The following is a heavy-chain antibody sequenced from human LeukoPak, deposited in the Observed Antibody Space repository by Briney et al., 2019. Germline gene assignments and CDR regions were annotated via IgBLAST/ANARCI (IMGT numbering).Heavy chain of an antibody. CDR1: GYTFTSYD. V-gene: IGHV1-8*03. CDR2: MNPNSGNT. D-gene: IGHD3-10*01. J-gene: IGHJ6*03. Sequence: ASVKVSCKASGYTFTSYDTNWVRQATGQGLEWMGWMNPNSGNTGYAQKFQGRVTITRNTSISTAYMELSSLRSEDTAVYYCARGRSPRRGSGNALYYYYMDVWGKGTTVTVSS. CDR3: ARGRSPRRGSGNALYYYYMDV.